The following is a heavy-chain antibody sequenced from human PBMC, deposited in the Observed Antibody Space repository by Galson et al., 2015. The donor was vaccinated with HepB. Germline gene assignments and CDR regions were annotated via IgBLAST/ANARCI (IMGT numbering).Heavy chain of an antibody. J-gene: IGHJ4*02. Sequence: ETLSLTCTVSGGPIRRSSYYWGWIRQPPGKGLEWIGSIYYSGTSYYNPSLKSRVTMSVDTSKNQFSLNLSSVTAADTAVYYCARDPLTFGGVIPFDFWGQGSLVTVSS. V-gene: IGHV4-39*07. D-gene: IGHD3-16*02. CDR1: GGPIRRSSYY. CDR3: ARDPLTFGGVIPFDF. CDR2: IYYSGTS.